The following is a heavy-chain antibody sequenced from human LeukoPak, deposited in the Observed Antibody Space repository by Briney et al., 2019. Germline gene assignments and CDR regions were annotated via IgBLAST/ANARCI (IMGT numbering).Heavy chain of an antibody. CDR3: AKFSNYGPTSDAFDI. V-gene: IGHV3-66*02. D-gene: IGHD3-16*01. Sequence: SGGSLRLSCAASGFTVSSNYMSWVRQAPGKGLEWVSVIYSGGSTYYADSVKGRFTISRDNSKNTLYLQMNSLRAEDTAVYYCAKFSNYGPTSDAFDIWGQGTMVTVSS. J-gene: IGHJ3*02. CDR2: IYSGGST. CDR1: GFTVSSNY.